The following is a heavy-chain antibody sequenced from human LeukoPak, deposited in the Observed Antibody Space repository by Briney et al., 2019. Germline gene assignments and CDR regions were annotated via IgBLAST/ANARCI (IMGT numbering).Heavy chain of an antibody. CDR3: ARVSILWFDY. Sequence: PSETLSLTCTVFGGSISSYYWSWIRQPPGKGLEWIGYIYYSGSTNYNPSLKSRVTISVDTSKNQFSLKLSSVTAADTAVYYCARVSILWFDYWGQGTLVTVSS. V-gene: IGHV4-59*01. CDR1: GGSISSYY. D-gene: IGHD3-10*01. J-gene: IGHJ4*02. CDR2: IYYSGST.